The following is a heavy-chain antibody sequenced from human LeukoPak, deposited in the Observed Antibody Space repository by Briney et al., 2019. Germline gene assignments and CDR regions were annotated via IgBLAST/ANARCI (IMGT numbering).Heavy chain of an antibody. Sequence: PSETLSLTCAVYGGSFSGYYWSWIRQPPGKGLEWIGEINHSGSTYYNPSLKSRVTISVDTSKNQFSLKLSSVTAADTAVYYCARHGYGEHYRYYYYYYMDVWGKGTTVTVSS. V-gene: IGHV4-34*01. CDR2: INHSGST. CDR1: GGSFSGYY. CDR3: ARHGYGEHYRYYYYYYMDV. J-gene: IGHJ6*03. D-gene: IGHD4-17*01.